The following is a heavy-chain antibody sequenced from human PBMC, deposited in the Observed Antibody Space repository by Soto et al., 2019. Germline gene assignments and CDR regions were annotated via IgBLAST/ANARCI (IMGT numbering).Heavy chain of an antibody. J-gene: IGHJ6*03. CDR3: ARDLEMRYCSGGSCPDYYYYYMDV. CDR2: IWYDGSNK. V-gene: IGHV3-33*01. Sequence: VQLVESGGGVVQPGRSLRLSCAASGFTFSSYGMHWVRQAPGKGLEWVAVIWYDGSNKYYADSVKGRFTISRDNSKNTLYLQMNSLRAEDTAVYYCARDLEMRYCSGGSCPDYYYYYMDVWGKGTTVTVSS. D-gene: IGHD2-15*01. CDR1: GFTFSSYG.